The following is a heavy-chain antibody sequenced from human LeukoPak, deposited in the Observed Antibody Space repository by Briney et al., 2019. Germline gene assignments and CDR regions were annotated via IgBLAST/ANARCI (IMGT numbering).Heavy chain of an antibody. D-gene: IGHD2-2*01. Sequence: SVKVSCKASGGTFSSYAISWVRQAPGQGLEWMGGIIPIFGTANYAQKFQGRVTITADESTSTAYMELSSLRSEDTAVYYCARVRCSGTNCFPYWFDPWGQGTLVTVSS. CDR1: GGTFSSYA. V-gene: IGHV1-69*13. CDR2: IIPIFGTA. J-gene: IGHJ5*02. CDR3: ARVRCSGTNCFPYWFDP.